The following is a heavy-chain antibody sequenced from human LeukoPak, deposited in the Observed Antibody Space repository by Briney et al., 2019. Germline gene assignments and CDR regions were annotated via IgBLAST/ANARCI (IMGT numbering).Heavy chain of an antibody. J-gene: IGHJ4*02. CDR3: ASGGSMVRGVNEDY. D-gene: IGHD3-10*01. CDR1: AYTFTSYD. CDR2: MNPNSGNT. V-gene: IGHV1-8*01. Sequence: ASVNVSCKASAYTFTSYDINWVRQATGQGLEWMGWMNPNSGNTGYAQKFQGRVTMTRNTSISTAYMELSNLRSEDTAVYYCASGGSMVRGVNEDYWGQGTLVTVSS.